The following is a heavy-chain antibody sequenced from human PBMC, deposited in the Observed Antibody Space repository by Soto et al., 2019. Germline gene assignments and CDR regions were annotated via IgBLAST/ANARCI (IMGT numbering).Heavy chain of an antibody. J-gene: IGHJ6*02. Sequence: QVQLVQSGAEAKKPGSSVKVSCKTSGGTFSSYAISWVRQAPGQGLEWMGGIVPLFRTTNYAQKFQGRVTITADTYTYTVYMELSGLRSGDTAVYYCARGGYSSTWSNLLDLSGLDVWGQGTTVTVSS. CDR3: ARGGYSSTWSNLLDLSGLDV. CDR2: IVPLFRTT. V-gene: IGHV1-69*06. CDR1: GGTFSSYA. D-gene: IGHD6-13*01.